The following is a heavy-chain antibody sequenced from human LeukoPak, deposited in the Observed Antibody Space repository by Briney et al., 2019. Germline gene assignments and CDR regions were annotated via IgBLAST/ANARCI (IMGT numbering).Heavy chain of an antibody. Sequence: PGGSLRLSCTASGFSFGDYAMSWFRQAPGKVLEWVGFIRSKGYGGATDYAASAKGRFTISRDDSKTIAYLQMNSLRTEDTAVYYCTRVGSSWTFDSWGQGTLVTVSS. J-gene: IGHJ4*02. V-gene: IGHV3-49*03. D-gene: IGHD6-13*01. CDR2: IRSKGYGGAT. CDR1: GFSFGDYA. CDR3: TRVGSSWTFDS.